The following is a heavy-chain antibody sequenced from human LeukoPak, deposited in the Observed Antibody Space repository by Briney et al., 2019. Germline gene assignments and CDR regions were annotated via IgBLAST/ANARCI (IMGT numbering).Heavy chain of an antibody. CDR1: GGPISSCY. J-gene: IGHJ3*02. V-gene: IGHV4-59*01. D-gene: IGHD2-8*02. CDR3: ARARGVVYAHNAFDI. CDR2: IYYSGST. Sequence: SETLSLTCTVSGGPISSCYSSWIRQPPGKGLEWIGYIYYSGSTNYNPSLKSRVTISVDTSKNQFSLKLSSVTAADTAVYYCARARGVVYAHNAFDIWGQGTMVTVSS.